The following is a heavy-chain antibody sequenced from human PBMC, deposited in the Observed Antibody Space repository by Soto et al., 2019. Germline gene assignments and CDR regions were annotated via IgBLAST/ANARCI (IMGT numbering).Heavy chain of an antibody. D-gene: IGHD1-26*01. CDR2: IYDSGST. Sequence: QVQLQESGPGLVKASETLSLTCTVSGGSISSNYWNWIRQPPGKGLEWIAYIYDSGSTKYSPSLKRRGTMSVDTSKNQFSLKVTSVTAADTAVYYCARATRVGAADYWGQGTLVTVSS. V-gene: IGHV4-59*01. CDR3: ARATRVGAADY. J-gene: IGHJ4*02. CDR1: GGSISSNY.